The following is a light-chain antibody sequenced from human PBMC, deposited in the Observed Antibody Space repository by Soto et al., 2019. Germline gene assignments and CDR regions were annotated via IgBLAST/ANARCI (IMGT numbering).Light chain of an antibody. CDR1: ISDVGDYDY. CDR2: DVY. J-gene: IGLJ3*02. CDR3: SSYAASNPRV. Sequence: QSALTQPRSVSGSPGQSVTISCTGTISDVGDYDYVSWYQQHPGKAPKLIIYDVYKRSSGVPDRFSGSRSGNTASLTVSGLQAEDEADYYCSSYAASNPRVFGGGTQLTVL. V-gene: IGLV2-11*01.